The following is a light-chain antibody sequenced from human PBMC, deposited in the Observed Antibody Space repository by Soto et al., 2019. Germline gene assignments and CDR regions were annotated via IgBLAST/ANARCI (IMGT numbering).Light chain of an antibody. CDR2: GAS. V-gene: IGKV3-20*01. Sequence: EIVLTQSPGTLSLSPGERATLSCRASQSVSGSYLAWYQQKPGQAPRLLIYGASSRATGIPDRFSGSGSGTDFTLTISRLEPEDFAVYYCQQYRSSPTFGGGTKVEIK. CDR3: QQYRSSPT. CDR1: QSVSGSY. J-gene: IGKJ4*01.